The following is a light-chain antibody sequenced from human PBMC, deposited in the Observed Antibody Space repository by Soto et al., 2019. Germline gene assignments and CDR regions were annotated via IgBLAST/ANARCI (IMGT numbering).Light chain of an antibody. CDR1: SSDVGSYNL. V-gene: IGLV2-23*01. CDR3: CSYAGSSPL. J-gene: IGLJ2*01. Sequence: QSALTQPASVSGSPGQSITISCTGTSSDVGSYNLVSWYQQHPGKAPKLMIYEGSKRPSGVSNRFSGSKSGNTASLTISGLQAEDEADYYCCSYAGSSPLFGGGTKDTVL. CDR2: EGS.